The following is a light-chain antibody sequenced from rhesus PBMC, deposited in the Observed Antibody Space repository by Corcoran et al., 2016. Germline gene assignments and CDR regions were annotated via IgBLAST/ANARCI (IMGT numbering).Light chain of an antibody. Sequence: IVMTQSPATLSLSPGETATLSCRASESIGTYLAWYQQKPGQAPKLLVHGAYVRATGIPDRFSGSGSRTEFTLTISSLQPEDVGIYYYQQDYSWPPLPFGGGTKVEV. J-gene: IGKJ4*01. V-gene: IGKV3-40*03. CDR2: GAY. CDR1: ESIGTY. CDR3: QQDYSWPPLP.